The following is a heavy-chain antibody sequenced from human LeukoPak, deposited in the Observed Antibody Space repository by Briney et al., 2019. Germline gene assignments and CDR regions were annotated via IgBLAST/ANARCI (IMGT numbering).Heavy chain of an antibody. J-gene: IGHJ4*02. CDR3: AKFVSPSNPDYFDF. CDR1: GFTFSSYS. V-gene: IGHV3-23*01. Sequence: PGGSLRLSGAASGFTFSSYSMNWVRQAPGKGLEWVSGISGSGGSTYYADSVKGRFTISRDNSRNTLYLQLNSLRVEDTAVYYCAKFVSPSNPDYFDFWGQGTLVTVSS. D-gene: IGHD2-21*01. CDR2: ISGSGGST.